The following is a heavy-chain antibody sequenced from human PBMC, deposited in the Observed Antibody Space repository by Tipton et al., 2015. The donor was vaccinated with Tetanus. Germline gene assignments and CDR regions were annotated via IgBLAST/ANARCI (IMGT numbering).Heavy chain of an antibody. CDR2: INHYGRS. Sequence: TLSLTCVVYGGSFGHYYWNWIRKPQGTGLEWIGEINHYGRSTYTPTLKSRVTMLVDTSKTQFSLKVTSVTAAVTPVYYCARGLGCILPPRCSISSWPQGTLVTVSS. CDR1: GGSFGHYY. V-gene: IGHV4-34*01. D-gene: IGHD3-10*02. CDR3: ARGLGCILPPRCSISS. J-gene: IGHJ5*02.